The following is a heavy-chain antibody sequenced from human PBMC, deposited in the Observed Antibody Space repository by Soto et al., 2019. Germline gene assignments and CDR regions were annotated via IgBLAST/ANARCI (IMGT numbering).Heavy chain of an antibody. CDR1: GGSISNHY. CDR3: VGGWLLHAFDI. J-gene: IGHJ3*02. D-gene: IGHD2-15*01. Sequence: PSETLSLTCTVSGGSISNHYWSWIRQPPGKGLEWIGCIYYNGNTNYNPPLKSRVTISIDTSKNQFSLKLTSVTAADTAVYYCVGGWLLHAFDIWGQGTVVTVSS. V-gene: IGHV4-59*04. CDR2: IYYNGNT.